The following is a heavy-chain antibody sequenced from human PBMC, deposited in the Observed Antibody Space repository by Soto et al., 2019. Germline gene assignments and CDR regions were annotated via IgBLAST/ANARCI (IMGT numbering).Heavy chain of an antibody. Sequence: SETLSLTCTVSGGSINSHYWTWIRQPPGKGLEWIGHMDHSGTTYYNPSLKSRVSISIDTSKNQFSLNLSSVTAADTAVYYCAILFWNFWRGYHVDCWGQETLVTVSS. CDR1: GGSINSHY. J-gene: IGHJ4*02. D-gene: IGHD3-3*01. V-gene: IGHV4-59*11. CDR2: MDHSGTT. CDR3: AILFWNFWRGYHVDC.